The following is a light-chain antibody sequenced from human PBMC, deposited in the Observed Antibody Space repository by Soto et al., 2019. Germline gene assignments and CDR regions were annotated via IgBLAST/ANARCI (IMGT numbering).Light chain of an antibody. J-gene: IGKJ4*01. CDR1: EDINNN. CDR3: QHYDNFPPLRT. V-gene: IGKV1-33*01. CDR2: AAS. Sequence: DIHMTQSPSCLSASVGDRATITFQASEDINNNLNWYQKKPGEAPKLLIYAASNSQAGVPSRFSGSGSGTHYTFTISSLQPDDTATYYCQHYDNFPPLRTFGGGTKVDIK.